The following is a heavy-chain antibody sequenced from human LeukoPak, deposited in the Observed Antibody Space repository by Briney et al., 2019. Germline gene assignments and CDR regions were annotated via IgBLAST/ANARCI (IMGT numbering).Heavy chain of an antibody. D-gene: IGHD3-10*01. J-gene: IGHJ4*02. Sequence: GASVKVSCKASGYTFTSYGISWVRQAPGQGLEWMGWISAYNGNTNYAQKFQGRLTMTEDTSTDTAYMELSSLRSEDTAMYYCATAPPLWFGSTDYWGQGTLVTVSS. CDR2: ISAYNGNT. CDR1: GYTFTSYG. V-gene: IGHV1-18*01. CDR3: ATAPPLWFGSTDY.